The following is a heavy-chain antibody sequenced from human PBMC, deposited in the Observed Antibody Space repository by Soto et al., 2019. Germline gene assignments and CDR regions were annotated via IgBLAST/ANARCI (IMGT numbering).Heavy chain of an antibody. CDR1: GFTFSSYG. CDR2: ISYDGSNK. J-gene: IGHJ6*02. V-gene: IGHV3-30*18. CDR3: AKNQEGLYYYYGMDV. D-gene: IGHD2-21*01. Sequence: GGSLRLSCAASGFTFSSYGMHWVRQAPGKGLEWVAVISYDGSNKYYADSVKGRFTISRDNSKNTLYLQMNSLRAEDAAVYYCAKNQEGLYYYYGMDVWGQGTTVTVS.